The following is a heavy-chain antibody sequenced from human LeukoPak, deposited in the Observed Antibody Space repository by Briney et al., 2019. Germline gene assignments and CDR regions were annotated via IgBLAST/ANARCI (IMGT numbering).Heavy chain of an antibody. D-gene: IGHD4-23*01. CDR1: GFTFDDYA. Sequence: PGRSLRLSCAASGFTFDDYAMHWVRQAPGKGLEWVSGISWNSGSIGYADSVKGRFTISRDNAKNSLYLQMNSLRAEDTAVYYCARDFGRWFIDYWGQGTLVTVSS. CDR2: ISWNSGSI. V-gene: IGHV3-9*01. CDR3: ARDFGRWFIDY. J-gene: IGHJ4*02.